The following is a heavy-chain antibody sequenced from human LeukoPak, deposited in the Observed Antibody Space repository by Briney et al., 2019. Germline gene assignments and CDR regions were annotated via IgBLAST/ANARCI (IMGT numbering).Heavy chain of an antibody. CDR1: GFTFSSYG. CDR3: ARGGCSSTSCYSTQYYYYMDV. J-gene: IGHJ6*03. D-gene: IGHD2-2*02. V-gene: IGHV3-30*03. CDR2: ISYDGSNK. Sequence: GGSLRLSCAASGFTFSSYGMHWVRQAPGKGLEWVAVISYDGSNKYYADSVKGRFTISRDNSKNTLYLQMNSLRAEDTAVYYCARGGCSSTSCYSTQYYYYMDVWGKGTTVTVSS.